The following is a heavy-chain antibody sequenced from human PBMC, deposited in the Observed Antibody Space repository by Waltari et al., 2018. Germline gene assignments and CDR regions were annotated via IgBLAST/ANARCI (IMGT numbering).Heavy chain of an antibody. J-gene: IGHJ6*03. V-gene: IGHV4-34*01. CDR2: INHSGST. CDR3: ARGRVAAPYYYYYYYMDV. CDR1: GGSFSGYY. Sequence: QVQLQQWGAGLLKPSETLSLTCAVYGGSFSGYYWSWIRPPPGKGLEWIGEINHSGSTNYNPSLKSRVTISVDTSKNQFSLKLSSVTAADTAVYYCARGRVAAPYYYYYYYMDVWGKGTTVTVSS. D-gene: IGHD6-6*01.